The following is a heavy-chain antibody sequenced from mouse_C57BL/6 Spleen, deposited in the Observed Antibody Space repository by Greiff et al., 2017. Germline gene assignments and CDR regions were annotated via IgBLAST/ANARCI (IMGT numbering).Heavy chain of an antibody. CDR3: ARSTGEAMDY. CDR1: GYTFTSYW. CDR2: IYPGSGST. J-gene: IGHJ4*01. Sequence: QVHVKQPGAELVKPGASVKMSCKASGYTFTSYWITWVKQRPGQGLEWVGDIYPGSGSTNYNEKVKGKATLTVDTASSTAYMQLSSLTSEDSAVYYCARSTGEAMDYWGQGTSLTVSS. V-gene: IGHV1-55*01.